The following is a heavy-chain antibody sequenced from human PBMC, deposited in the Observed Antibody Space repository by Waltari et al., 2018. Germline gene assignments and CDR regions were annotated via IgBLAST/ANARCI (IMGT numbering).Heavy chain of an antibody. Sequence: QVQLQQSGPGLVKPSQTLSLTCAVSGDSVSVNSAAAWNWIRQSPSRGLVWLGRTYDRYKWSNEEAVSVRSRITINPDTSKNQCALLLNSVTPEDTAVYYCARGSSSSFDSWGQGILVTVSS. CDR3: ARGSSSSFDS. CDR1: GDSVSVNSAAA. J-gene: IGHJ4*02. D-gene: IGHD6-13*01. V-gene: IGHV6-1*01. CDR2: TYDRYKWSN.